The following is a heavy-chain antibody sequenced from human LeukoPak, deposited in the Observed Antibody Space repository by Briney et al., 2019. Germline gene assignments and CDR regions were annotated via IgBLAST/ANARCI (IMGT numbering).Heavy chain of an antibody. D-gene: IGHD5-18*01. CDR3: ARTDTRYYYYMDV. V-gene: IGHV4-59*04. CDR1: GGSISSYY. J-gene: IGHJ6*03. Sequence: SETLSLTCTVSGGSISSYYWSWIRQPPGKGLEWIGYIYYRGSTYYSPSLKSRVTISVDTSKNQFSLKLSSVTAADTAVYYCARTDTRYYYYMDVWGKGTTVTISS. CDR2: IYYRGST.